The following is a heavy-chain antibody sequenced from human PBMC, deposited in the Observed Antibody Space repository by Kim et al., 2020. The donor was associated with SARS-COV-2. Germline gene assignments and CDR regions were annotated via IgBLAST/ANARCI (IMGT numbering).Heavy chain of an antibody. V-gene: IGHV3-15*01. D-gene: IGHD3-10*01. CDR2: IKSKSDGGTT. Sequence: GGSLRLSCAASGFTFSNAWMSWVRQAPGKGLEWVGRIKSKSDGGTTDYAAPVKGRFTISRDNSKKTLYLQTNSLKTEDTAVYYCTSCMVRAFYAFDIWGKGTTVTVSS. CDR3: TSCMVRAFYAFDI. CDR1: GFTFSNAW. J-gene: IGHJ3*02.